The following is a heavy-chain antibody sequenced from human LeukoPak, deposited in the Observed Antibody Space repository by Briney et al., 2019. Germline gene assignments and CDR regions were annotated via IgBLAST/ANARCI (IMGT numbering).Heavy chain of an antibody. CDR1: GYSISSGYY. CDR3: ARDMVVASLLTDWFDP. Sequence: SETLSLTCTVSGYSISSGYYWGWIRQPPGKGLEWIGSIYHSASTDYNPSLKSRVTISVDTSKNQFSLKLSSVTAADTAVYYCARDMVVASLLTDWFDPWGQGTLVTVSS. CDR2: IYHSAST. D-gene: IGHD2-21*01. J-gene: IGHJ5*02. V-gene: IGHV4-38-2*02.